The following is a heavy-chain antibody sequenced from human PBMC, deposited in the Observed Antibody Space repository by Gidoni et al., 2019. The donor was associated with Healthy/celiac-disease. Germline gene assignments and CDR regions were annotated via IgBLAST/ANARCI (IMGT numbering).Heavy chain of an antibody. CDR1: GFTFSSYG. CDR2: ISYDGSNK. V-gene: IGHV3-30*18. Sequence: QVQLVESGGGVVQPGRSLRLSCAASGFTFSSYGMHWVRQAPGKGLEWVAVISYDGSNKYYADSVKGRFTISRDNSKNTLYLQMNSLRAEDTAVYYCAKEGKLRRPYYYYYMDVWGKGTTVTVSS. CDR3: AKEGKLRRPYYYYYMDV. D-gene: IGHD4-17*01. J-gene: IGHJ6*03.